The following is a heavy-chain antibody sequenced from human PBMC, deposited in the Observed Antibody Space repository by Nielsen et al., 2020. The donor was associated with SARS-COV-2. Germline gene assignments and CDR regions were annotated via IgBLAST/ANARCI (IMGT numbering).Heavy chain of an antibody. CDR3: AKSFYGSGSYFNY. CDR1: GYSFSSYA. D-gene: IGHD3-10*01. V-gene: IGHV1-3*01. CDR2: INGGNGNT. J-gene: IGHJ4*02. Sequence: ASVKVSCKASGYSFSSYAINWVRQAPGQRLEWMGWINGGNGNTKYSQRFQGRISITRDTAATTAYMEVSSLTSEDTAMYYCAKSFYGSGSYFNYWGQGTPVTVSS.